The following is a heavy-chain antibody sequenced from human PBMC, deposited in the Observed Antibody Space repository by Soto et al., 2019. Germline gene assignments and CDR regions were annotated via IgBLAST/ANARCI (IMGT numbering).Heavy chain of an antibody. Sequence: EVQLLESGGGLVQPGGSLRLSCAASGFTFSNYAVTWVRQAPGKGLEWVSTISGSGGSTYYADSVKGRYTISSDNYKNTLYLQMNSLRAEYTAVDYCAKDQGSSWYEIDYWGQGTLVTVSS. J-gene: IGHJ4*02. CDR1: GFTFSNYA. V-gene: IGHV3-23*01. CDR3: AKDQGSSWYEIDY. CDR2: ISGSGGST. D-gene: IGHD6-13*01.